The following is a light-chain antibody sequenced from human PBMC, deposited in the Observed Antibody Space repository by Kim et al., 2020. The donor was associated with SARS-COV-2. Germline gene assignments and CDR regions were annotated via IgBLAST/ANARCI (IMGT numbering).Light chain of an antibody. CDR1: HSVSSSY. CDR3: QQYGSSQWT. Sequence: SPGERATLSCRAGHSVSSSYLAWYQQKPGQAPRLLIYGASSRATGIPDRFSGSGSGTDFTLTISRLEPEDFAVYYCQQYGSSQWTFGQGTKVDIK. J-gene: IGKJ1*01. V-gene: IGKV3-20*01. CDR2: GAS.